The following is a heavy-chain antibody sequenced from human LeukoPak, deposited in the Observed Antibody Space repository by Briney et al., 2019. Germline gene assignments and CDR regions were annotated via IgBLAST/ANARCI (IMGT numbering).Heavy chain of an antibody. D-gene: IGHD6-13*01. CDR2: ISTSGGNT. J-gene: IGHJ4*02. CDR1: GCTFSSFV. Sequence: GGSLRLSCVASGCTFSSFVMSWVRQAPGKGLEWVSSISTSGGNTHYVDSVKGRFTISRDNSKNTLFLQMNSLRDEDTAMYYCARAYSSTWSKEGLDSWGQGALVAVSS. CDR3: ARAYSSTWSKEGLDS. V-gene: IGHV3-23*01.